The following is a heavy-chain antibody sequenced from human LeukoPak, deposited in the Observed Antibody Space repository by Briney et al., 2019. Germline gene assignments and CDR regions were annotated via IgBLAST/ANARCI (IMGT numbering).Heavy chain of an antibody. Sequence: GESLKISCKGLEYTFSSYWIGWVRQVPGKGLEWMGMVFPGDSNTRYSPSFQGQVTISADESINTAYLQWSSLKASDTAIYYCARHSGPIDYWGQGTLVTVSS. CDR2: VFPGDSNT. J-gene: IGHJ4*02. V-gene: IGHV5-51*01. CDR1: EYTFSSYW. CDR3: ARHSGPIDY. D-gene: IGHD1-26*01.